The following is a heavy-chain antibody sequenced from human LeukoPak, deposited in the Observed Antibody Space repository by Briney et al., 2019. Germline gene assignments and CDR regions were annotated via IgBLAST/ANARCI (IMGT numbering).Heavy chain of an antibody. J-gene: IGHJ4*02. D-gene: IGHD6-19*01. V-gene: IGHV3-74*01. CDR1: GFTFSSYW. Sequence: PGGSPRLSCAASGFTFSSYWMHWARQAPGKGLVWVSRINTDGSSTSYADSVKGRFTISRDNAKNTLYLQMNSLRAEDTAVYYCVREAYTSGWPNLDYWGQGTLVTVSS. CDR2: INTDGSST. CDR3: VREAYTSGWPNLDY.